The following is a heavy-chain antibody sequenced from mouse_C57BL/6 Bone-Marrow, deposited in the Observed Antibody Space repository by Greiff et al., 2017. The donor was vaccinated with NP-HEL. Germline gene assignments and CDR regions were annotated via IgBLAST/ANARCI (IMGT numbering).Heavy chain of an antibody. D-gene: IGHD1-1*01. Sequence: DVQLQESGPGLVKPSQSLSLTCSVTGYSITSGYYWNWIRQFPGNKLEWMGYISYDGSNNYNPSLKNRISITRDTSKNQFFLKLNSVTTEDTATYYCARGGTVVARAMDYWGQGTSVTVSS. CDR2: ISYDGSN. CDR3: ARGGTVVARAMDY. CDR1: GYSITSGYY. V-gene: IGHV3-6*01. J-gene: IGHJ4*01.